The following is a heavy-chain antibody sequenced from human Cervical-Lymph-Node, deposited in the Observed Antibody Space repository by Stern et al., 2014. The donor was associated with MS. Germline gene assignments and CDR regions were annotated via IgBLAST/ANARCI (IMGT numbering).Heavy chain of an antibody. D-gene: IGHD3-22*01. CDR3: AKDRPAFESSDLDAFDM. J-gene: IGHJ3*02. CDR2: ISYEGSNE. CDR1: GFTFRVYG. Sequence: QVQLVQSGGGVVQPGWSLRLSCEASGFTFRVYGMHWVRQAPGKGLGWVATISYEGSNELYGDSVKGRFTISRDNSKNTLFLQMNSLRPEDTAVYYCAKDRPAFESSDLDAFDMWGQGTTVIVSS. V-gene: IGHV3-30*18.